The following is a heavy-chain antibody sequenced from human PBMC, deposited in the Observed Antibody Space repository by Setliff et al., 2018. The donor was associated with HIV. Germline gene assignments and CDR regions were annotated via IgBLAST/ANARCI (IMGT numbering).Heavy chain of an antibody. D-gene: IGHD3-22*01. V-gene: IGHV1-24*01. CDR2: FDPEDVET. J-gene: IGHJ1*01. Sequence: ASVMVSCKVSGYTLTELSMHWVRQAPGKGLEWMGGFDPEDVETIYAQKFQGRVTMTEDTSTDTAYMELNSLRSEDTAMYYCATVRAYYYDSGGQEYFQHWGQGTLVTVSS. CDR3: ATVRAYYYDSGGQEYFQH. CDR1: GYTLTELS.